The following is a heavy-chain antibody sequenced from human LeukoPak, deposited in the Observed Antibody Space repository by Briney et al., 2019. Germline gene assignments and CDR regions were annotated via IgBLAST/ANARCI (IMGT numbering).Heavy chain of an antibody. CDR3: ARDHNYFGSDRYYDAFDI. CDR1: GFTFSNSW. V-gene: IGHV3-7*01. D-gene: IGHD2-21*02. CDR2: IKTDGSEK. Sequence: GSLILSCEASGFTFSNSWMTWVRQTPGKGLEGVANIKTDGSEKYYVDSVKGRFTISRDNAKNSLYLQMSNLRAEDTSVYYCARDHNYFGSDRYYDAFDIWGQGTMVTVSS. J-gene: IGHJ3*02.